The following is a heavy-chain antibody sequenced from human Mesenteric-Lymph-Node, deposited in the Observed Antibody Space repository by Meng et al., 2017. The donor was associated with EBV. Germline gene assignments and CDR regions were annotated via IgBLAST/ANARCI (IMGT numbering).Heavy chain of an antibody. V-gene: IGHV4-4*02. CDR2: ITDSGIN. CDR3: ARHWVLRTPFDF. Sequence: REESWPGLGKPSGTLSFTSSGSAVARNGFSWWSRAPGPTGKGLGWIREITDSGINNYNLTLGSRFILSLYKSKNQLSLRLTSVTATDMDLYFSARHWVLRTPFDFWGQGSLVTVSS. J-gene: IGHJ4*02. CDR1: AVARNGFSW. D-gene: IGHD3-16*01.